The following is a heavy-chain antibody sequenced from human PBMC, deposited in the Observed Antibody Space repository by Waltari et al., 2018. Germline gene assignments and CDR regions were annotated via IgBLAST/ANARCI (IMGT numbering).Heavy chain of an antibody. CDR3: ARRSRPRYYDSSGYYYFDY. CDR1: GGSFSGYY. D-gene: IGHD3-22*01. V-gene: IGHV4-34*01. Sequence: QVQLQQWGAGLLKPSETLSLTCAVYGGSFSGYYWSWIRPPPGKGLEWIGEINHSGSTNYNPSLKSRVTISVDTSKNQFSLKLSSVTAADTAVYYCARRSRPRYYDSSGYYYFDYWGQGTLVTVSS. J-gene: IGHJ4*02. CDR2: INHSGST.